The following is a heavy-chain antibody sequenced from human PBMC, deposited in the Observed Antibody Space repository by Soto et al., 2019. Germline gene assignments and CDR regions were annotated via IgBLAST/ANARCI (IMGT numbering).Heavy chain of an antibody. CDR1: GYTFTSYD. J-gene: IGHJ6*02. Sequence: ASAKLSCKASGYTFTSYDINWVRQATGQGLEWMGWMNPNSGNTGYAQKFQGRVTMTKNTLYLQMNSLRAEDTAVYYCAKVNYYDSSGYYLYYYYGMDVWGQGTTVTVYS. CDR3: AKVNYYDSSGYYLYYYYGMDV. D-gene: IGHD3-22*01. V-gene: IGHV1-8*01. CDR2: MNPNSGNT.